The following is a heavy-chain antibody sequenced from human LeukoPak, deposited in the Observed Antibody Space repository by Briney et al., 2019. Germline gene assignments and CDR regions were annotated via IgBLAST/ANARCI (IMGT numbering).Heavy chain of an antibody. CDR1: GGSFSGYY. CDR2: INHSGST. J-gene: IGHJ5*02. D-gene: IGHD6-6*01. CDR3: ASLGARIAARPSAS. Sequence: SETLSLTCAVYGGSFSGYYWSWIRQPPGKGLELIGEINHSGSTNYNPSLKSRVTISVDTSKNQCSLKLSAVTAADTAVYYCASLGARIAARPSASWGQGTLVTASS. V-gene: IGHV4-34*01.